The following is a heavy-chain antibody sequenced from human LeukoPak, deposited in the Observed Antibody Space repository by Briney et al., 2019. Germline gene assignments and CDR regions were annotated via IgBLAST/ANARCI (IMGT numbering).Heavy chain of an antibody. CDR2: IYTSGST. J-gene: IGHJ4*02. CDR3: AREGSDMGDSSSWYKAPYYFDY. CDR1: GASISSYY. D-gene: IGHD6-13*01. Sequence: SETLSLTCTVSGASISSYYWSWIRQPAGKGLEWIGRIYTSGSTNYNPSLKSRVTMSVDTSKNQFSLKLSSVTAADTAVYYCAREGSDMGDSSSWYKAPYYFDYWGQGTLVTVSS. V-gene: IGHV4-4*07.